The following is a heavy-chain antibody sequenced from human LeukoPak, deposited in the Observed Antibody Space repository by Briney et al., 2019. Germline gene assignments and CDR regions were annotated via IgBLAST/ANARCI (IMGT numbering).Heavy chain of an antibody. V-gene: IGHV3-21*01. D-gene: IGHD1-26*01. J-gene: IGHJ4*02. CDR3: ARAGSYPAETADY. CDR1: GFTFSSYS. Sequence: GGSLRLSCAASGFTFSSYSMNWVRQAPGKGLEWVSSISSGSSYIYYADSVKGRFTISRDNAKNSLYLQMNSLRAEDTAVYYCARAGSYPAETADYWGQGTLVTVSS. CDR2: ISSGSSYI.